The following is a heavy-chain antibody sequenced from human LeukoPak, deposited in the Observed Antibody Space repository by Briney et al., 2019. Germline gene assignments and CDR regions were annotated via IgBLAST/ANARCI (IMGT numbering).Heavy chain of an antibody. D-gene: IGHD4-17*01. CDR3: ARGGMTTVTTFYYYYGMDV. CDR2: ISSNGGST. Sequence: GGSLRLSCAASGFTFSSYAMHWVRQAPGKGLEYVSAISSNGGSTYYANSVKGRFTISRDNSKYTLYLQMGSLRAEDMAVYYCARGGMTTVTTFYYYYGMDVWGQGTTVTVSS. CDR1: GFTFSSYA. J-gene: IGHJ6*02. V-gene: IGHV3-64*01.